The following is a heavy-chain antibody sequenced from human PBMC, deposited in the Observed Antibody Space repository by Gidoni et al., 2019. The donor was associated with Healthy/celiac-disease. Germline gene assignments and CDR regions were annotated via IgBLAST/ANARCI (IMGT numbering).Heavy chain of an antibody. V-gene: IGHV3-23*01. CDR2: ISGSGGST. CDR1: GFTFSSYA. CDR3: AKLQWLQKLGPFDY. D-gene: IGHD5-12*01. Sequence: EVQLLESGGGLVQPGGSLRLSCAASGFTFSSYAMSWVRQAPGKGLEWVSAISGSGGSTYCADSVKGRFTISRDNSKNTLYRQMNSLRAEDTAVYYCAKLQWLQKLGPFDYWGQGTLVTVSS. J-gene: IGHJ4*02.